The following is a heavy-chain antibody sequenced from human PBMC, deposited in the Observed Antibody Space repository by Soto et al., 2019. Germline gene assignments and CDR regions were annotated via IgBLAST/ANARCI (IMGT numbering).Heavy chain of an antibody. V-gene: IGHV3-23*01. CDR2: ISGSGGST. Sequence: EVQLLESGGGLVQPGGSLRLSCAASGFTFSSYAMSWVRQAPGKGLEWVSAISGSGGSTYYADSVKGRFTISRDNSKHTLYLQMNSLRAEDTAVYYCAKIALAGTLYYYYGMDVWGQGTTVTVSS. D-gene: IGHD6-19*01. J-gene: IGHJ6*02. CDR3: AKIALAGTLYYYYGMDV. CDR1: GFTFSSYA.